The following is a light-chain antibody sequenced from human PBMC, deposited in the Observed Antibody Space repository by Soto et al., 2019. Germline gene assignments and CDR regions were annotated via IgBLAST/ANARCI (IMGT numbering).Light chain of an antibody. J-gene: IGLJ1*01. V-gene: IGLV2-14*01. CDR2: DVT. Sequence: QSVLTQPASVSGSPGQSITISCTGTSSDVGGYNYVSWYEQHPGKAPKLMIYDVTNRPSGVSNRFSGSKSGNTASLTISGLQAEDEADYYCNSYTSNNTRVFGTGTKLTVL. CDR1: SSDVGGYNY. CDR3: NSYTSNNTRV.